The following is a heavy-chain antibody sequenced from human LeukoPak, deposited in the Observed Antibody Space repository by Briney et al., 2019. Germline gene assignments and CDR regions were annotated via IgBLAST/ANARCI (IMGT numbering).Heavy chain of an antibody. V-gene: IGHV4-4*07. CDR3: ARGNYGSGSYRYFDY. D-gene: IGHD3-10*01. CDR2: IHTSGST. J-gene: IGHJ4*02. CDR1: ADSISSFY. Sequence: PSETLSLTCTVSADSISSFYWNWIRQPAGEGLEWIGRIHTSGSTSYNPSLKSRVTMSVDTSKNQFSLRLTSVTAADTAAYYCARGNYGSGSYRYFDYWGQGTLVSVSS.